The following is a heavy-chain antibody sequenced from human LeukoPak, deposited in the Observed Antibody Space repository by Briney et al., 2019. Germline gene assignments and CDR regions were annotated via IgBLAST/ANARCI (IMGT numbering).Heavy chain of an antibody. Sequence: GGSLRLSCAASGFTFSTYTMHWVRQAPGKGLEWVSSISSSSSYIYYTDSVKGRFTVSRDNAKNSLYLQMNSLRAEDTAVYYCARSYDYVWGNYRYDFDYWGQGTRVTVS. CDR3: ARSYDYVWGNYRYDFDY. J-gene: IGHJ4*02. V-gene: IGHV3-21*01. CDR1: GFTFSTYT. D-gene: IGHD3-16*02. CDR2: ISSSSSYI.